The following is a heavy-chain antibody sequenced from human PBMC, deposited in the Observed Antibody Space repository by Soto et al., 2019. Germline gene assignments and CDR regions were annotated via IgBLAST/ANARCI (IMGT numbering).Heavy chain of an antibody. V-gene: IGHV1-69*01. D-gene: IGHD3-10*01. CDR3: ARDARDYYGSGSYYDY. Sequence: QVQLVQSGAEVKKPGSSVKFSCKASGGTFSSYAISWVRQAPGQGLEWMGGIIPIFGTANYAQKFQGRVTITADESTSTAYMELSSLRSEDTAVYYCARDARDYYGSGSYYDYWGQGTLVTVSS. CDR2: IIPIFGTA. J-gene: IGHJ4*02. CDR1: GGTFSSYA.